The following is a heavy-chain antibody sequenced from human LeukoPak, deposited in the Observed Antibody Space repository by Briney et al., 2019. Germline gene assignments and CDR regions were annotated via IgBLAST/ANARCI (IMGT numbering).Heavy chain of an antibody. J-gene: IGHJ6*03. Sequence: GASVTVSFTASVYTSSNFDVNWVRQAPGQGLEWMAWMNPGSGDTGYEGKFQARLTMSSNTSITTASMELSSLTSEDTAVYYCARSRRGYYMDVWGKGTTVIVSS. CDR3: ARSRRGYYMDV. V-gene: IGHV1-8*02. CDR2: MNPGSGDT. CDR1: VYTSSNFD.